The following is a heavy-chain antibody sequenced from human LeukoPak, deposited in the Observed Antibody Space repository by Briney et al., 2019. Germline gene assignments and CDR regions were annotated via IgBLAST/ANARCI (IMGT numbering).Heavy chain of an antibody. V-gene: IGHV3-30*18. J-gene: IGHJ5*02. CDR3: AKGLAAAANWFDP. CDR1: GFTFSSYG. D-gene: IGHD6-13*01. CDR2: ISYDGSNK. Sequence: PAGSLRLSCAASGFTFSSYGMHWVRQAPGKGLEWVAVISYDGSNKYYADPVKGRFTISRDNSKNTLYLQMNSLRAEDTAVYYCAKGLAAAANWFDPWGQGTLVTVSS.